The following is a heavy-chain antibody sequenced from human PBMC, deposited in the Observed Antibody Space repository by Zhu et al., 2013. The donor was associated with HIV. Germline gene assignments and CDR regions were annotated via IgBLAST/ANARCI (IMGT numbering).Heavy chain of an antibody. D-gene: IGHD2-2*01. CDR2: IIPIFGTA. V-gene: IGHV1-69*12. Sequence: QVQLVQSGAEVKKPGSSVKVSCKASGGTFSSYAISWVRQAPGQGLEWMGGIIPIFGTANYAQKFQGRVTITADESTSTAYMELSSLRSEDTAVYYCAWCTSCHITSYYYYGMDVWGQGTTVTVSS. CDR3: AWCTSCHITSYYYYGMDV. CDR1: GGTFSSYA. J-gene: IGHJ6*02.